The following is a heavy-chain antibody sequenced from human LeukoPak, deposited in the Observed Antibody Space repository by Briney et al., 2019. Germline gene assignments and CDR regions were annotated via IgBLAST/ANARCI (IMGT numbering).Heavy chain of an antibody. J-gene: IGHJ3*02. CDR1: GGSISSYY. D-gene: IGHD3-9*01. V-gene: IGHV4-59*01. Sequence: SETLSLTCTVSGGSISSYYWSWIRQPPGKGLEWIGYIYYSGSTNYNPSLKSRVTISVDTSKNQFSLKLSSVTAADTAVYYCARGNYDILTGKKFDAFDIWGQGTMVTVSS. CDR3: ARGNYDILTGKKFDAFDI. CDR2: IYYSGST.